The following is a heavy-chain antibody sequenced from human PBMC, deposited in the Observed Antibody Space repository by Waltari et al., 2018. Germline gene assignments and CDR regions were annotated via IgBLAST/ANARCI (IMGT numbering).Heavy chain of an antibody. V-gene: IGHV3-7*03. CDR1: GFTYSNHW. J-gene: IGHJ4*02. Sequence: EVQLVESGGGLVQPGGSLRLACKASGFTYSNHWMSWVRQAPGKGREGVARIKEDGSETNYVESVKGRFTISRDNARNSLYLQMNSLRAEDTAVYYCSDPPSDFWGQGKLVIVSS. D-gene: IGHD2-21*01. CDR3: SDPPSDF. CDR2: IKEDGSET.